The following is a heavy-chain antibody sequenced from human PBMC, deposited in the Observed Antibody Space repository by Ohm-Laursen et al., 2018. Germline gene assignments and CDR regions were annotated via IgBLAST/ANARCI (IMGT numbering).Heavy chain of an antibody. V-gene: IGHV3-23*01. CDR2: ISASGVRT. CDR1: GFIFSSYA. J-gene: IGHJ4*02. Sequence: SLRLSCTASGFIFSSYAMMWVRQAPGKGLEWVAAISASGVRTYADSVKGRFTISRDNSKKTLNLQMNSLRADDTAVYYCAAPGSPEDYWGQGTLVTVSP. CDR3: AAPGSPEDY. D-gene: IGHD1-26*01.